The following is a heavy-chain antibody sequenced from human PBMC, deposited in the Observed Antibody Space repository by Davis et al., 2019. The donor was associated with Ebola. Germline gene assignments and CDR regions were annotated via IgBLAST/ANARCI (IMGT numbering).Heavy chain of an antibody. J-gene: IGHJ4*02. CDR3: ARLLMVAGKFDY. D-gene: IGHD2-15*01. CDR2: IYYSGST. CDR1: GGSISSYY. V-gene: IGHV4-59*08. Sequence: MPSETLSPTCTVPGGSISSYYWSWIRQPPGKGLEWIGYIYYSGSTNYNPSLRSRVTISVDTSKNQFSLKLSSVTAADTAVYYCARLLMVAGKFDYWGQGTLVTVSS.